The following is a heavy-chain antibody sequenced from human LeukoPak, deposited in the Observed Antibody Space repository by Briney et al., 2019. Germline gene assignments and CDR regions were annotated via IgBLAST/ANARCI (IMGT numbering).Heavy chain of an antibody. J-gene: IGHJ3*01. V-gene: IGHV3-21*01. D-gene: IGHD3-10*01. CDR3: ASEGGVLGEAFDV. CDR2: IGDSSRSI. Sequence: GGSLRLSCAASGFTFSPYAMNWIRQAPGKGLEWVSSIGDSSRSIFYADSVKGRFTISRDNAKNSLYLQMNSLRAEDTAVYYCASEGGVLGEAFDVWGQGTMVTISS. CDR1: GFTFSPYA.